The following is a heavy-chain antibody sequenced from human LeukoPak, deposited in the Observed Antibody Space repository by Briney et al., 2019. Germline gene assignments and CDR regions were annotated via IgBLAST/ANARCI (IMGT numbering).Heavy chain of an antibody. CDR1: GFTFNKFG. J-gene: IGHJ6*04. D-gene: IGHD2-21*02. CDR3: AKEHDEAFCDGGCYSGPGV. Sequence: PGGSLRLSCAASGFTFNKFGLHWFRQPPGKGLEWVAVVWYDGTQEYYPDSVRGRFTIARDNSNNTLSLQMNSLRAEDTAVYYCAKEHDEAFCDGGCYSGPGVWGRGTTVTVSS. V-gene: IGHV3-33*03. CDR2: VWYDGTQE.